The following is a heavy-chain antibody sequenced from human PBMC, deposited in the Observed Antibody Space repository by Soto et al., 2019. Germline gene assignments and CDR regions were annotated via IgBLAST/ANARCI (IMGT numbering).Heavy chain of an antibody. Sequence: SETLSLTCAVYGGSFSGYYWSWIRQPPGKGLEWIGEINHSGSTNYNPSLKSRVTISVDTSKNQFSLKLSSVTAADTAVYYCAREMVDGYNSGDYYFDYWGQGTPVTVSS. CDR1: GGSFSGYY. CDR3: AREMVDGYNSGDYYFDY. J-gene: IGHJ4*02. V-gene: IGHV4-34*01. D-gene: IGHD5-12*01. CDR2: INHSGST.